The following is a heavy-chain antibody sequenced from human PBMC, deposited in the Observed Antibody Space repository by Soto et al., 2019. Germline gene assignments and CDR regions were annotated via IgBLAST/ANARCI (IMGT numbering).Heavy chain of an antibody. V-gene: IGHV3-33*01. D-gene: IGHD6-13*01. Sequence: GGSLRLSCAASGFTISSYGMHWVRQAPGKGLEWVAVIWYDGSNKYYAGSVKGRFTISRDNSKNTLYLQMNSLRAEDTAVYYCARDRFRLMGIAAAPVMGATSGYWGQGTLVTVSS. CDR1: GFTISSYG. J-gene: IGHJ4*02. CDR3: ARDRFRLMGIAAAPVMGATSGY. CDR2: IWYDGSNK.